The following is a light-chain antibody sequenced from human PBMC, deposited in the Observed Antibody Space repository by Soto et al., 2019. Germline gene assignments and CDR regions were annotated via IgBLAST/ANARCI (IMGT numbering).Light chain of an antibody. J-gene: IGLJ2*01. V-gene: IGLV2-8*01. Sequence: QSALTQPPSASGSHGQSVTISCTGTSSDVGGYNDVSWYQQHPGKAPKLMISEVSKRPSGVPDRFSGSKFGNTASLTVSSLQAEDEADYYCSSFAGNNNLVFGGGTKLTVL. CDR3: SSFAGNNNLV. CDR1: SSDVGGYND. CDR2: EVS.